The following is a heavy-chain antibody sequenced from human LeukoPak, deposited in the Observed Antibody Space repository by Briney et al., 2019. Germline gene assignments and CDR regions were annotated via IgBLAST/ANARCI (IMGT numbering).Heavy chain of an antibody. CDR1: GGSITSYY. J-gene: IGHJ1*01. D-gene: IGHD5-18*01. Sequence: SETLSLTCTVSGGSITSYYWTWIRQPAGKGLEWIGRLYSRGTTTYNPSLKSRVTMSLDTSKNQFSLKLSSVTAADTAVYYCARDGGGGYSYGPGYFQHWGQGTLVTVSS. CDR2: LYSRGTT. CDR3: ARDGGGGYSYGPGYFQH. V-gene: IGHV4-4*07.